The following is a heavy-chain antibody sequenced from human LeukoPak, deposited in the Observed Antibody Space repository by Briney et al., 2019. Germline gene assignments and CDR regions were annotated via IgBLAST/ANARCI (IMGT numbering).Heavy chain of an antibody. CDR1: GFTFSSYS. CDR2: ISSSSSYI. Sequence: GGSLRLSCAASGFTFSSYSMNWVRQAPGKGLEWVSSISSSSSYIYYADSVKGRFTISRDNAKNSLYLQMNSLRAEDTAVYYCAGTRITIFGVVTDAFDIWGQGTMVTVSS. D-gene: IGHD3-3*01. J-gene: IGHJ3*02. CDR3: AGTRITIFGVVTDAFDI. V-gene: IGHV3-21*01.